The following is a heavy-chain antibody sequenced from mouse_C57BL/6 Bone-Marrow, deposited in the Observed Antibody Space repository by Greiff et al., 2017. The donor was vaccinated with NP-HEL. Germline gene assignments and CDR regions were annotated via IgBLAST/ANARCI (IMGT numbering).Heavy chain of an antibody. CDR3: ARERIYYGYGGFAY. CDR2: ISDGGSYT. V-gene: IGHV5-4*01. J-gene: IGHJ3*01. D-gene: IGHD2-2*01. CDR1: GFTFSSYA. Sequence: EVKLMESGGGLVKPGGSLKLSCAASGFTFSSYAMSWVRQTPEKRLDWVATISDGGSYTYYPDNVKGRFTISRDNAKNNLYLQMSHLKSEDTAMYYCARERIYYGYGGFAYWGQGTLVTVSA.